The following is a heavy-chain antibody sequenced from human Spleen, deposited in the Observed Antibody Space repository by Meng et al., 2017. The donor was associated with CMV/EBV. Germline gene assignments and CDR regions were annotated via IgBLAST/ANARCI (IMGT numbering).Heavy chain of an antibody. V-gene: IGHV1-2*02. CDR1: GYTFTGYY. CDR2: INPNSGGT. Sequence: ASVKVSCKASGYTFTGYYMHWVRQAPGQGLEWMGWINPNSGGTNYAQKFQGGVTMTRDTSISTAYMELSRLRSDDTAVYYCASGKLGISRYYFDYWGQGTLVTVSS. CDR3: ASGKLGISRYYFDY. J-gene: IGHJ4*02. D-gene: IGHD7-27*01.